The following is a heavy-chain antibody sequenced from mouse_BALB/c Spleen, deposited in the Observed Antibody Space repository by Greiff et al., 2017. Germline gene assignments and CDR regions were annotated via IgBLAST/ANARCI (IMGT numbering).Heavy chain of an antibody. D-gene: IGHD5-1*01. J-gene: IGHJ2*01. Sequence: VQLQQSGPQLVRPGASVKISCKASGYSFTSYWMHWVKQRPGQGLEWIGMIDPSDSETRLNQKIKDMATLTVDKSSSTAYMQLSSPTSEDSAVYDCARKGPTASDYWGQGTTLTVSS. V-gene: IGHV1S127*01. CDR2: IDPSDSET. CDR1: GYSFTSYW. CDR3: ARKGPTASDY.